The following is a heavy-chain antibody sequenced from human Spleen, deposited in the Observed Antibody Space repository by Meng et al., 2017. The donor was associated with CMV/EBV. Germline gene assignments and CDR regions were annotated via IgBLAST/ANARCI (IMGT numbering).Heavy chain of an antibody. J-gene: IGHJ6*02. CDR3: ARDRLPEEGMDV. CDR1: GFSFSSSV. V-gene: IGHV3-30*03. CDR2: ISHDGDDK. Sequence: GGSLRLSCAASGFSFSSSVMHWVRQAPGKGLEWVAAISHDGDDKFYADSVKGRFTISRDNAKNTLYLQMNSLRAEDTAVYYCARDRLPEEGMDVWGQGTTVTVSS.